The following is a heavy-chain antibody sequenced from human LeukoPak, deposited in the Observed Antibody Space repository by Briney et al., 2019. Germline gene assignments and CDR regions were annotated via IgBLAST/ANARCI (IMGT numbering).Heavy chain of an antibody. Sequence: GASVKVSCKASGYTFTGYYMHWVRQAPGQGLEWMGWINPNSGGTNYAQKFQGRVTMTRDTSISTAYMELSRLRSDDTAVYYCARGDCSSTSCYRVDYWGQGTLLTVSS. CDR2: INPNSGGT. V-gene: IGHV1-2*02. J-gene: IGHJ4*02. CDR3: ARGDCSSTSCYRVDY. D-gene: IGHD2-2*01. CDR1: GYTFTGYY.